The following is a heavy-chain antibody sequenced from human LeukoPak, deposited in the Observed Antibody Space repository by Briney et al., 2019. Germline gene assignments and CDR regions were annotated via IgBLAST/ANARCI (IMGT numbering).Heavy chain of an antibody. CDR2: IYYSGST. J-gene: IGHJ4*02. V-gene: IGHV4-4*02. Sequence: PSGTLSLTCAVSGGSISSSNWWSWVRQPPGKGLEWIGYIYYSGSTNYNPSLKSRVTISVDTSKNQFSLKLSSVTAADTAVYYCARDRDSYGYLAYFDYWGQGTLVTVSS. CDR3: ARDRDSYGYLAYFDY. CDR1: GGSISSSNW. D-gene: IGHD5-18*01.